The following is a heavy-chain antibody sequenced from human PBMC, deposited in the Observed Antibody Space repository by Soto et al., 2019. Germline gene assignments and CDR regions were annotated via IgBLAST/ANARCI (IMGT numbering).Heavy chain of an antibody. D-gene: IGHD3-9*01. J-gene: IGHJ4*02. CDR3: ARTAPENIRSFDWDYDS. V-gene: IGHV2-70*01. CDR2: IDWDDDK. Sequence: SGPTPVNPTQTLTLTCTFSGFSLSTSGMCVSWIRQPPGKALEWLALIDWDDDKYYSTSLKTRLTISKDTSKNQVVLTMTNMDPVDTATYYCARTAPENIRSFDWDYDSLREGTLVTVSS. CDR1: GFSLSTSGMC.